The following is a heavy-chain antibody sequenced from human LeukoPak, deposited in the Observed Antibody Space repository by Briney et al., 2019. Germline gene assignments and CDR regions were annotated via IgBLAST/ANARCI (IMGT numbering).Heavy chain of an antibody. Sequence: ASVKVSCKASGYTFTGYYMHWVRQAPGQGLEWMGRINPNSGGTNYAQKFQGRVTMTRDTSITTAYMELSRLRTDDTAVYYCATEQAAYCSGGSCPNWFDPWGQGTLVTVSS. D-gene: IGHD2-15*01. J-gene: IGHJ5*02. CDR1: GYTFTGYY. CDR3: ATEQAAYCSGGSCPNWFDP. CDR2: INPNSGGT. V-gene: IGHV1-2*06.